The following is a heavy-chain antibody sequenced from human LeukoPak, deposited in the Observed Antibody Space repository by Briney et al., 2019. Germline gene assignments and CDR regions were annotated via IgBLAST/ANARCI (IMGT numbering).Heavy chain of an antibody. V-gene: IGHV4-4*07. J-gene: IGHJ6*03. CDR1: GGAIISYY. CDR3: ARLKFYDSTGYSPGYYMDV. Sequence: SETLSLTCSVSGGAIISYYWSWIRQPAGKGPEWIGRIYPTGNTDYNPSLKTRVTMSTGLSKKQFSLRLRSVTAVDTAVYYCARLKFYDSTGYSPGYYMDVWGKGTAVTVSS. CDR2: IYPTGNT. D-gene: IGHD3-22*01.